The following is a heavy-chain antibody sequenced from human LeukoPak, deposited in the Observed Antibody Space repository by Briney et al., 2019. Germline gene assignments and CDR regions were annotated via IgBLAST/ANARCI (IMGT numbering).Heavy chain of an antibody. Sequence: ASVKVSCKASGYTFTGYYMHWVRQAPGQGLEWMGWINPNSGGTNYAQKLQGWVTMTRDTSISTAYMELSRLRSDDTAVYYCARDSISSYYDSSGYYYGNYYYGMDVWGQGTTVTVSS. V-gene: IGHV1-2*04. CDR1: GYTFTGYY. CDR2: INPNSGGT. J-gene: IGHJ6*02. CDR3: ARDSISSYYDSSGYYYGNYYYGMDV. D-gene: IGHD3-22*01.